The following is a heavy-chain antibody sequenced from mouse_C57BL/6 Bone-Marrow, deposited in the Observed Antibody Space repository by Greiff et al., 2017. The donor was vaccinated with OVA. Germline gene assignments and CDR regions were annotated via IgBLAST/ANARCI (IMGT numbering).Heavy chain of an antibody. CDR2: ISDGGSYT. J-gene: IGHJ3*01. Sequence: EVHLVESGGGLVKPGGSLKLSCAASGFTFSSYAMSWVRQTPEKRLEWVATISDGGSYTYYPDNVKGRFTISRDNAKNNLYLQMSQLKSEDTAMYYGARGGGYYYGSSPFAYWGQGTLVTVSA. D-gene: IGHD1-1*01. CDR1: GFTFSSYA. CDR3: ARGGGYYYGSSPFAY. V-gene: IGHV5-4*01.